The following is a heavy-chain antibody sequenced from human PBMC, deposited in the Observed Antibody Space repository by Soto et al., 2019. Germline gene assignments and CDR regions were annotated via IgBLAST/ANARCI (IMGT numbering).Heavy chain of an antibody. D-gene: IGHD6-13*01. V-gene: IGHV4-39*01. CDR3: ARHGRIAAAGTVVGFDY. J-gene: IGHJ4*02. Sequence: QLQLQESGPGLVKPSETLSLTCTVSGGSISSSSYYWGWIRQPPGKGLEWIGSIYYSGSTYYNPSLTSRVTISVDTSKNQFSLKLSSVTAADTAVYYCARHGRIAAAGTVVGFDYWGQGTLVTVSS. CDR2: IYYSGST. CDR1: GGSISSSSYY.